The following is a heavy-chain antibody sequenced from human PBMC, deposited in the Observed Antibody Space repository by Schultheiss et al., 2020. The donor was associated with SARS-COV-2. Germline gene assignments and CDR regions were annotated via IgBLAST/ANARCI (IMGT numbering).Heavy chain of an antibody. CDR1: GFTISDFG. D-gene: IGHD3-10*01. J-gene: IGHJ4*02. CDR3: ARDGTGSYSLDY. V-gene: IGHV3-33*01. CDR2: IWYDGSNK. Sequence: GGSLRLSCAVSGFTISDFGMHWVRQAPGKGLEWVAVIWYDGSNKYYADSVKGRFTISRDNAKNTLYLQMNSLRLEDTAVYYCARDGTGSYSLDYWGQGTLVTVSS.